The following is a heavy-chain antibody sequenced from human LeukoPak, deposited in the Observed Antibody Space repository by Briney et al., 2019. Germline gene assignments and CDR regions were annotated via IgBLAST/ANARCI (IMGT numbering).Heavy chain of an antibody. CDR3: ARRSWRGNSRDVAFDI. D-gene: IGHD4-23*01. J-gene: IGHJ3*02. CDR2: ISYSGTT. Sequence: NPSETLSFTCTVSSASISSSPYFWGWIRQSPGKGLEWIGSISYSGTTYYNPSLKSRVTISVDTSKNHFSLKLSSVTAADTAVYYCARRSWRGNSRDVAFDIWGQGTMVTVSS. V-gene: IGHV4-39*02. CDR1: SASISSSPYF.